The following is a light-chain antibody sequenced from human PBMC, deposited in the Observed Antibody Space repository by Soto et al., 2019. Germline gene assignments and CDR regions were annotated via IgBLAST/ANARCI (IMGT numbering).Light chain of an antibody. CDR2: STN. Sequence: QSVLTQPPSASGTPGQRVTRSCSGRNSNIGRNPVNWYQQLPGTAPKVLISSTNQRPSGVPDRFSGSKSGTSASLAISGLQSEDEADYYCSAWDDSLNGPVFGGGTKLTVL. V-gene: IGLV1-44*01. J-gene: IGLJ3*02. CDR1: NSNIGRNP. CDR3: SAWDDSLNGPV.